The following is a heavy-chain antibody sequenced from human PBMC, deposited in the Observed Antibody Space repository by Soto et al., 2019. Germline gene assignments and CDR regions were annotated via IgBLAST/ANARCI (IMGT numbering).Heavy chain of an antibody. CDR1: GFSVSTNGVG. D-gene: IGHD2-15*01. CDR2: IYWDGDE. V-gene: IGHV2-5*02. J-gene: IGHJ6*02. Sequence: QITLKESGPTLVKPTQTLTLTCTFSGFSVSTNGVGVAWIRQPPGKALEWLALIYWDGDERYSPFLQSRVTITKDTSKNQVVLTMTNMDPVDTATYYCAHKGGRGAGMDVWGQGTTVTVSS. CDR3: AHKGGRGAGMDV.